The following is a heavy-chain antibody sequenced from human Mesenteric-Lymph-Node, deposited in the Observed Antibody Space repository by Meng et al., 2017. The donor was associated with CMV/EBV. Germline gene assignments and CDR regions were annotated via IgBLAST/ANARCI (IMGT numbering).Heavy chain of an antibody. CDR1: GYTFTDYY. J-gene: IGHJ6*02. D-gene: IGHD1-26*01. CDR3: ARGESYYGYYYYYGMDV. V-gene: IGHV1-2*02. CDR2: IKLNSGGT. Sequence: ASVKVSCKASGYTFTDYYIHWVRQAPGQGLEWMGWIKLNSGGTRYAPKFQGRVTMTRDTSIDTAYMELNSLKSDDTAAYYCARGESYYGYYYYYGMDVWGQGTTVTVSS.